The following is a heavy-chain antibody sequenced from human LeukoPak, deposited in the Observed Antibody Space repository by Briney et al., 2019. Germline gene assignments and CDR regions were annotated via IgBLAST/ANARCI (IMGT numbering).Heavy chain of an antibody. CDR2: INPNSGGT. CDR1: GYTFTGYY. J-gene: IGHJ4*02. V-gene: IGHV1-2*02. Sequence: ASVKVSCKASGYTFTGYYMHWVRQAPGQGLEWMGWINPNSGGTNYAQKFQGRVTMTRDTSISTVYMELSRLRSDDTAVYYCARALSRQYGSGSYYDNWGQGTLVTVSS. D-gene: IGHD3-10*01. CDR3: ARALSRQYGSGSYYDN.